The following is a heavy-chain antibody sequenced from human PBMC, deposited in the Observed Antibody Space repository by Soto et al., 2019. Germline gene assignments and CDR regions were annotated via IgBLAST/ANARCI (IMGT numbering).Heavy chain of an antibody. V-gene: IGHV3-21*01. Sequence: EVQVVESGGGLVQPGGSLRLSCSFTFSMYSMSLVRQAPGKGLEWVASISSGGSYIKDADSVKGRFTISRDNAKNSVSLQMNSLRVEDTAVYFCTRDQGGSYDSWFDPWGQGTLVTVSS. CDR2: ISSGGSYI. D-gene: IGHD1-26*01. CDR1: FTFSMYS. J-gene: IGHJ5*02. CDR3: TRDQGGSYDSWFDP.